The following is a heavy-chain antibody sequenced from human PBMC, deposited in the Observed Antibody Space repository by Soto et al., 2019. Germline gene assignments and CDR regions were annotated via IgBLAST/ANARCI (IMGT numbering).Heavy chain of an antibody. J-gene: IGHJ3*02. V-gene: IGHV3-48*02. CDR3: ARHDYGDYQGYAFVI. D-gene: IGHD4-17*01. Sequence: GGSLRLSCGASGFPFSSYSMHLVRQAPGKGLECVSYISSSGSSIYYADSVKGRFTISRDNAEISLYLHMNSLRDEDTAVYYCARHDYGDYQGYAFVILGQGTMVNVSS. CDR2: ISSSGSSI. CDR1: GFPFSSYS.